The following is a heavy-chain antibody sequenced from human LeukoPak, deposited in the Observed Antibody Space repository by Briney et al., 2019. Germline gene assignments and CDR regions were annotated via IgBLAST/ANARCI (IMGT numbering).Heavy chain of an antibody. CDR2: IWYDGSNE. CDR3: ARAAAGILYYYMDV. CDR1: GFTFSSYG. J-gene: IGHJ6*03. Sequence: GGSLRLSCAASGFTFSSYGMHWVRQAPGKGLEWVAVIWYDGSNEYYADSVKGQFTISRDNSKNTLYLQMNSLRAEDTAVYYCARAAAGILYYYMDVWGKGTTVTVSS. V-gene: IGHV3-33*01. D-gene: IGHD6-13*01.